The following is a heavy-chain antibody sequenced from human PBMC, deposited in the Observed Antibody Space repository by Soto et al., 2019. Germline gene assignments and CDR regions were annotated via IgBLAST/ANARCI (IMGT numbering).Heavy chain of an antibody. V-gene: IGHV5-51*01. CDR3: ARHLTKNWFEP. J-gene: IGHJ5*02. CDR1: RYGFTSYW. CDR2: IYPGDSDT. Sequence: GESLKISSKGSRYGFTSYWIRWVSQRPGKGREWMGIIYPGDSDTRYSPSFLGQVTISADKSSSTAYLQWSSLKASDTAMDYGARHLTKNWFEPWGQGTLFTVSS.